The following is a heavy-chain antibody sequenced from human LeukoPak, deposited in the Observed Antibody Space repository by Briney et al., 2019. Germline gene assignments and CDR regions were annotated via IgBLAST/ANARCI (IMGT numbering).Heavy chain of an antibody. Sequence: ASVKVSCKASGYTFTGYYMHWVRQAPGQGLEWMGWINPNSGGTNYAQKFQGRVTMTRDRSISTAYMELSRLRSDDTAVYYCARSIAVAGRKTDYWGQGTLVTVSS. V-gene: IGHV1-2*02. D-gene: IGHD6-19*01. CDR2: INPNSGGT. CDR1: GYTFTGYY. CDR3: ARSIAVAGRKTDY. J-gene: IGHJ4*02.